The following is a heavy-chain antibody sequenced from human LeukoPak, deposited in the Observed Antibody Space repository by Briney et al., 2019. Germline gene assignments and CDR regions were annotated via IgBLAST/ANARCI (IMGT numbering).Heavy chain of an antibody. D-gene: IGHD3-10*01. J-gene: IGHJ6*03. Sequence: ASVKVSCKVSGYTLTELSMHWVRQAPGKGLEWMGGFDPEDGETIYAQKFQGRVTMTEDTSTDTAYMELSSLRSEDTAVYYCATSSAVSYWRGDYYYYYMDVWAKGPRSPSP. CDR2: FDPEDGET. CDR3: ATSSAVSYWRGDYYYYYMDV. V-gene: IGHV1-24*01. CDR1: GYTLTELS.